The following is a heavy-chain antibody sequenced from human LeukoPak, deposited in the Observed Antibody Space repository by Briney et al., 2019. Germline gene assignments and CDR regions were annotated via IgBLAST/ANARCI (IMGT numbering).Heavy chain of an antibody. Sequence: SVKVSCKASGGTFSSYAISWVRQAPGQGLEWMGRIIPILGIANYAQKFQGRVTITADKSTSTAYMELSSLRSEDTAVYYCARPSYSSSPYYYYYGMDVWGQGTTVTVSS. CDR3: ARPSYSSSPYYYYYGMDV. CDR2: IIPILGIA. CDR1: GGTFSSYA. V-gene: IGHV1-69*04. D-gene: IGHD6-6*01. J-gene: IGHJ6*02.